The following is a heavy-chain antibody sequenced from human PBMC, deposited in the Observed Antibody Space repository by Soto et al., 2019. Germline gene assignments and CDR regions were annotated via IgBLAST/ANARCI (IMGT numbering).Heavy chain of an antibody. CDR3: ARVGLFDGNKPITLEF. CDR2: INQDATRQ. CDR1: GFTFSNYW. Sequence: PGGSLRLSCAASGFTFSNYWMSWVRQAPGRGLEWVANINQDATRQSYVDSVEGRFSISRDNAKNSVYLQMNNLRVDDTAVYYCARVGLFDGNKPITLEFWGQGTLVTVS. D-gene: IGHD3-10*01. V-gene: IGHV3-7*03. J-gene: IGHJ4*02.